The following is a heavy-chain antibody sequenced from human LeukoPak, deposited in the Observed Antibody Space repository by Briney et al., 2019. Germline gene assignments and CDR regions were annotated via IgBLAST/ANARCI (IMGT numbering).Heavy chain of an antibody. Sequence: GSLRLSCAASGFDFSSNWMHWVRHAPGQGLVWVSRINNDGSSASYVDSVKGRFTISRDNAKNTLFLQMNSLRAEDTAVYYCARRGTGHGMDVWGQGATVIVSS. J-gene: IGHJ6*02. CDR2: INNDGSSA. CDR3: ARRGTGHGMDV. D-gene: IGHD1-1*01. CDR1: GFDFSSNW. V-gene: IGHV3-74*01.